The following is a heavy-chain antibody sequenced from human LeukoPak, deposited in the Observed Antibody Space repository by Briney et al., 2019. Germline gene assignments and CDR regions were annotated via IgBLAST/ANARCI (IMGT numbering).Heavy chain of an antibody. Sequence: PSETLSLTCAVSGYSISSGYYWSWIRHPPGKGLEWIGYIYYSGSTNYTPSLKSRVTISVDTSKNQFSLKLSSVTAADTAVYYCATAVGDYWGQGTLVTVSS. CDR3: ATAVGDY. V-gene: IGHV4-61*01. D-gene: IGHD2-15*01. CDR1: GYSISSGYY. J-gene: IGHJ4*02. CDR2: IYYSGST.